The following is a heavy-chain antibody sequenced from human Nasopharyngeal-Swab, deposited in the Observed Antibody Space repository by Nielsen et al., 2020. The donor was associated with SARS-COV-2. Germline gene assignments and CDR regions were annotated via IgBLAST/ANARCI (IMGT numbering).Heavy chain of an antibody. CDR3: ARALSGSNFASYGLDV. CDR2: IFSNGGT. CDR1: GGSIISSAYS. V-gene: IGHV4-61*02. D-gene: IGHD3-22*01. Sequence: SDTLSLTFSVSGGSIISSAYSWSWILQPAGKELAWIGRIFSNGGTTKNPSLTSRVSMSIDTSRKQFSLKLTSVTAADTAVYYCARALSGSNFASYGLDVWGQGTTVTVSS. J-gene: IGHJ6*02.